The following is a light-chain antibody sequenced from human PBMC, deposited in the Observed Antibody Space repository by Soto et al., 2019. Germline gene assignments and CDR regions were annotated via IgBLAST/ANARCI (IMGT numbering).Light chain of an antibody. CDR1: ESVSTN. J-gene: IGKJ5*01. Sequence: EIVLTQSPGTLSLSPGERVTLSCRASESVSTNLAWYQQKAGQAPRLLIYGASTRATGIPARFSGSGSGTEVALTIRSLYPEDFGTYCRQHSYTTPAFCQVTRLEIK. CDR3: QHSYTTPA. V-gene: IGKV3-15*01. CDR2: GAS.